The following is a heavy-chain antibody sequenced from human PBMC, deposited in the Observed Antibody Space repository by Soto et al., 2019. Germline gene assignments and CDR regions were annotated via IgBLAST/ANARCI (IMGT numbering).Heavy chain of an antibody. CDR2: INPSGGST. CDR1: GYTFTSYY. J-gene: IGHJ6*03. CDR3: ARGYQTSGGYYYYYMDV. Sequence: VASVKVSCTASGYTFTSYYIHWVRQAPGQGLEWMGIINPSGGSTSYAQKFQGRVTMTRDTSTSTVYMELSSLRSEDTAVYYCARGYQTSGGYYYYYMDVWGKGTTVTVSS. V-gene: IGHV1-46*03. D-gene: IGHD3-16*02.